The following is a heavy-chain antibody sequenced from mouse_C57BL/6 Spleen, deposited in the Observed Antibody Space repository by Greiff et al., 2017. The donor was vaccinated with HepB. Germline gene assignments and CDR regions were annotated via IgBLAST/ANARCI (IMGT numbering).Heavy chain of an antibody. CDR1: GYTFTDYE. V-gene: IGHV1-15*01. D-gene: IGHD2-5*01. Sequence: LVESGAELVRPGASVTLSCKASGYTFTDYEMHWVKQTPVHGLEWIGAIDPETGGTAYNQKFKGKAILTADKSSSTAYMELRSLTSEDSAVYYCTRSSNYGEYYFDYWGQGTTLTVSS. J-gene: IGHJ2*01. CDR3: TRSSNYGEYYFDY. CDR2: IDPETGGT.